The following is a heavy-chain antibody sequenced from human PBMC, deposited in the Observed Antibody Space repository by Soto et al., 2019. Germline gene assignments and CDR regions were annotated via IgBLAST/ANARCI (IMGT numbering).Heavy chain of an antibody. V-gene: IGHV4-4*02. J-gene: IGHJ6*02. D-gene: IGHD1-7*01. Sequence: PSETLSLTCAVYGGSISSSNWWCWVRQPPGKRQEWVGVNYHSGSTNYNPSLKSRVTISVDKTKNQFSLKLSSVTAADTAVYYCARGRGLELVDDYYYSGMDVWGQGTTVTVSS. CDR3: ARGRGLELVDDYYYSGMDV. CDR2: NYHSGST. CDR1: GGSISSSNW.